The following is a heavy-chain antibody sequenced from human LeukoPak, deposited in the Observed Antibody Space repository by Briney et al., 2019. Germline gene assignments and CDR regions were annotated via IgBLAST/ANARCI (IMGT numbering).Heavy chain of an antibody. CDR2: IYYSGST. D-gene: IGHD3-16*02. Sequence: SETLSLTCTVSGGSISSYYWSWIQQPPGKGLEWIGYIYYSGSTNYNPSLKSRVTISVDTSKNQFSLKLSSVTAADTAVYYCAGSKRSFGGVIVSFDYWGQGTLVTVSS. CDR3: AGSKRSFGGVIVSFDY. J-gene: IGHJ4*02. CDR1: GGSISSYY. V-gene: IGHV4-59*08.